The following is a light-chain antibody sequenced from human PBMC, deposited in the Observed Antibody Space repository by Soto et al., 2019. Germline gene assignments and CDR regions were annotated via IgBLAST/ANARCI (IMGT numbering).Light chain of an antibody. CDR1: SGDVGAYNS. Sequence: QSALTQPRSVSGSPGQSVTISCTGTSGDVGAYNSVSWSQQYPGKAPKLIIYDVDKRPSGVPDRFSGSKSGNTASLTISGLQAEDEADYYCCSYAARLHVVFGGGTKVTVL. J-gene: IGLJ6*01. CDR3: CSYAARLHVV. CDR2: DVD. V-gene: IGLV2-11*01.